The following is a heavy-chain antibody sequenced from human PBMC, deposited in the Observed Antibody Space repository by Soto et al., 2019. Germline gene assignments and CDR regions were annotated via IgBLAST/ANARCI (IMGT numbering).Heavy chain of an antibody. CDR1: GGSISSSSYY. CDR3: ARGRGGYYYGEYFQH. J-gene: IGHJ1*01. D-gene: IGHD3-22*01. V-gene: IGHV4-39*07. Sequence: SETLSLTCTVSGGSISSSSYYWGWIRQPPGKGLEWIGSIYYSGSTYYNPSLKSRVTISVDTSKNQFSLKLSSVTAADTAVYYCARGRGGYYYGEYFQHWGQGTLVTVSS. CDR2: IYYSGST.